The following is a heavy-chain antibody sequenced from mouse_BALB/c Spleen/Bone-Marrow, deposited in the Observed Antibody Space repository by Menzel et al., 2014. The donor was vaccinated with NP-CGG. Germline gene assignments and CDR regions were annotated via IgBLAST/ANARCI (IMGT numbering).Heavy chain of an antibody. V-gene: IGHV1-7*01. J-gene: IGHJ4*01. D-gene: IGHD2-2*01. Sequence: VQLQQSGAELAKPGASVKMSCRASGYTFTTYWMHWVKQRPGQGLEWIGYINPTTGYTEYNQKFQDKATLTADESSSTAYMQLSSLTSEDSAIYFCARDRSYWFRAMDYWGQGTSVTVSS. CDR2: INPTTGYT. CDR1: GYTFTTYW. CDR3: ARDRSYWFRAMDY.